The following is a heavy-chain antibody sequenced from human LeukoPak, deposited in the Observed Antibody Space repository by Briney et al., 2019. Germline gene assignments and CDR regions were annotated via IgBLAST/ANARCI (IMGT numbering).Heavy chain of an antibody. CDR2: INPNSGGT. Sequence: ASVKVSCKASGYTFTSYGISWVRQAPGQGLEWMGWINPNSGGTNYAQKFQGRVTMTRDTSISTAYMELSRLRSDDTAVYYCARVSRRSYYYYYYMDVWGKGTTVTVSS. D-gene: IGHD1-26*01. CDR1: GYTFTSYG. J-gene: IGHJ6*03. V-gene: IGHV1-2*02. CDR3: ARVSRRSYYYYYYMDV.